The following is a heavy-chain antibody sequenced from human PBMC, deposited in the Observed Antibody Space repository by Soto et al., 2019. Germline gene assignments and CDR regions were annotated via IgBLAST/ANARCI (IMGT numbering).Heavy chain of an antibody. CDR1: GGSISNIGYY. CDR3: ATVGSAQSYYYYGMDV. Sequence: LVTLSVTCTVAGGSISNIGYYWVWIRQPPGKGLEWIGSIYYSGSTYYNPSLKSRVTISVDTSKNQFSLKLSSVTAADTAVYYCATVGSAQSYYYYGMDVWGQGTKVTVSS. J-gene: IGHJ6*02. D-gene: IGHD3-10*01. V-gene: IGHV4-39*01. CDR2: IYYSGST.